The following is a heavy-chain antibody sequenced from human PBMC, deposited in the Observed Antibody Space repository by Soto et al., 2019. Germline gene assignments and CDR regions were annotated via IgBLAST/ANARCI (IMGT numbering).Heavy chain of an antibody. J-gene: IGHJ3*02. CDR1: GGSISSGDYY. V-gene: IGHV4-30-4*01. D-gene: IGHD2-15*01. Sequence: PSETLSLTCTVSGGSISSGDYYWSWIRQPPGKGLEWIGYIYYSGSTYYNPSLKSRVTISVDTSKNQFSLKLSSVTAADTAVYYCAREEVLGYCSGGSCYSGAFDIWGQGTMVTVS. CDR3: AREEVLGYCSGGSCYSGAFDI. CDR2: IYYSGST.